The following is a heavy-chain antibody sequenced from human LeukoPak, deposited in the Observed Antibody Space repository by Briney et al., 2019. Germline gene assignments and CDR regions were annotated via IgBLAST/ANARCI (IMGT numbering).Heavy chain of an antibody. Sequence: PSETLSLTCTVSGGSISSSYWSWIRQPPGRGLEWIGYIYYTGSTDCNPSLKSRVTISVDTSKNQFSLNLSSVTAADTAVYYCARGDMPATLDYWGRGTLVTVSS. CDR3: ARGDMPATLDY. CDR2: IYYTGST. CDR1: GGSISSSY. V-gene: IGHV4-59*08. D-gene: IGHD2-2*01. J-gene: IGHJ4*02.